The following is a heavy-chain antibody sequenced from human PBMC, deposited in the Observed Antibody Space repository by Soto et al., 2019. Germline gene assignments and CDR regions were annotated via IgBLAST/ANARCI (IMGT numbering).Heavy chain of an antibody. Sequence: GSRRLPGAPAGCTLRNNAFSGLRQVRGTGLEWVSSISGSDGSTYYAGSVKGRFTISRDNCKSTLYLQMNSMIAEDTAVYYCAKTDGILTGYYPSCYYYSMDVCGQRTTGTV. D-gene: IGHD3-9*01. CDR3: AKTDGILTGYYPSCYYYSMDV. CDR1: GCTLRNNA. J-gene: IGHJ6*02. V-gene: IGHV3-23*01. CDR2: ISGSDGST.